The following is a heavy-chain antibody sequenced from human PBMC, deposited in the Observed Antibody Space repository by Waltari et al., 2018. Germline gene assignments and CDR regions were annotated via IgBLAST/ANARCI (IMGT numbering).Heavy chain of an antibody. CDR3: AKAFRGYSGSYFDY. CDR2: ISGSGATT. V-gene: IGHV3-23*01. J-gene: IGHJ4*02. CDR1: GFSFGGFP. D-gene: IGHD5-12*01. Sequence: EVQLLESGGGLAQPGGSLRLSCATSGFSFGGFPRNWVRQAPGKGLGWVSGISGSGATTYYADSVRGRFTISRDNSRNTLSLEVNSLRAEDTAIYYCAKAFRGYSGSYFDYWGQGVPVTVSS.